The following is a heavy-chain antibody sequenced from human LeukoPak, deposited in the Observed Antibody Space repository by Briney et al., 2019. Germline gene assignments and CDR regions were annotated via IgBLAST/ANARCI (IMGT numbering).Heavy chain of an antibody. V-gene: IGHV3-7*01. CDR2: INQDGSEK. CDR1: GFTFSDYW. D-gene: IGHD2-15*01. Sequence: PGGSLRLSCAASGFTFSDYWMSWVRQAPGKGLEWVADINQDGSEKNYVDSMRGRITISRDNAENSLFLEMDSLRVEDTALYYCARESRPEGRLIDIDLWGQGTLVTVSS. CDR3: ARESRPEGRLIDIDL. J-gene: IGHJ5*02.